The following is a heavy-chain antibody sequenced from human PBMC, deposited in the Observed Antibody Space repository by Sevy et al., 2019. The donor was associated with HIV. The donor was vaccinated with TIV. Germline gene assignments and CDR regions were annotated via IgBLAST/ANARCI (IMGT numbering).Heavy chain of an antibody. CDR3: ARDLFPTHYDILTGADDAFDI. CDR2: INPNSGGT. CDR1: GYTFTGYY. D-gene: IGHD3-9*01. V-gene: IGHV1-2*02. J-gene: IGHJ3*02. Sequence: ASVKVSCKASGYTFTGYYMHWVRQAPGQGLEWMGWINPNSGGTNYAQKFQGRVTMTRDTSISTAYMELSRLRSDDTAVYYCARDLFPTHYDILTGADDAFDIWGQRTMVTVSS.